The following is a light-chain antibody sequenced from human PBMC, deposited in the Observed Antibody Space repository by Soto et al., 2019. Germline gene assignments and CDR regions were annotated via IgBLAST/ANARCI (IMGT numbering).Light chain of an antibody. CDR1: QTIRSR. V-gene: IGKV1-5*01. J-gene: IGKJ1*01. Sequence: DFQMTQSPSTLSASVGDRVTITCRASQTIRSRLAWFQQKPGKAPKLLIYDASSLESGVPHRFSGSGSGTEFTLTISSLQTDDFSTYYCQQYHSYWTFGQGTKVE. CDR3: QQYHSYWT. CDR2: DAS.